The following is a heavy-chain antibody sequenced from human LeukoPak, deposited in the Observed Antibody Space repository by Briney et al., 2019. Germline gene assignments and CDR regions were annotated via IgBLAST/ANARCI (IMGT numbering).Heavy chain of an antibody. CDR1: RGSLRGYY. J-gene: IGHJ5*02. V-gene: IGHV4-34*01. CDR2: INHSGST. Sequence: SEALSLTCAVYRGSLRGYYWSWIRQPPGKGLGGIGEINHSGSTNYNPSLKRRVTISVDTSKNQFSLKLSPVTAADTAVYYCAIHSVVVPAAKKNNWFDPWGQGTLVTVSS. D-gene: IGHD2-2*01. CDR3: AIHSVVVPAAKKNNWFDP.